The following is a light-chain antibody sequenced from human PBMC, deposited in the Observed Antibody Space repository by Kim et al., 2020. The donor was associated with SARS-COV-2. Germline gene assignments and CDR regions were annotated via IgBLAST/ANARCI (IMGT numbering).Light chain of an antibody. CDR3: QAWERSTAL. V-gene: IGLV3-1*01. CDR2: QDA. Sequence: VSPGQTASISWSGEKLGNKYAYWQQQKPGQSPILVIYQDAKRPSGIPERFSGSNSGNTATLTISGTQAMDEADYYCQAWERSTALFGGGTQLTVL. J-gene: IGLJ2*01. CDR1: KLGNKY.